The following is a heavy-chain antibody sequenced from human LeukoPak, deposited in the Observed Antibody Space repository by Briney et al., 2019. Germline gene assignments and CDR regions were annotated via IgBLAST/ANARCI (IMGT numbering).Heavy chain of an antibody. Sequence: SETLSLTCAVYGGSFSGYYWSWIRQPPGKGLEWIGEINHSGSANYNPSLESRVTISVDTSKNQFSLKLSSATAADTAVYYCARGPPYNYRQWLVRLDYWGQGTLVTVSS. CDR3: ARGPPYNYRQWLVRLDY. J-gene: IGHJ4*02. CDR1: GGSFSGYY. V-gene: IGHV4-34*01. CDR2: INHSGSA. D-gene: IGHD6-19*01.